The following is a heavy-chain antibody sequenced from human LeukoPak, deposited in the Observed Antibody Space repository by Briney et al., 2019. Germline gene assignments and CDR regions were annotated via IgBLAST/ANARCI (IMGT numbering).Heavy chain of an antibody. V-gene: IGHV4-34*01. CDR3: ARGLSSRNMVRGVTKSFDY. J-gene: IGHJ4*02. CDR1: GGSFSGYY. CDR2: INHSGST. Sequence: SETLSLTCAVYGGSFSGYYWSWIRQPPGKGLEWIGEINHSGSTNYNPSLKSRVTISVDTSKNQFSLKLSSVTAADTAVYYCARGLSSRNMVRGVTKSFDYWGQGTLVTVSS. D-gene: IGHD3-10*01.